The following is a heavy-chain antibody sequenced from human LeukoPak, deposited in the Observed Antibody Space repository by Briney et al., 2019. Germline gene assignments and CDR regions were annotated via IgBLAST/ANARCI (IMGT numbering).Heavy chain of an antibody. Sequence: GGSLRLSCAASGFTFSNAWMSWVRQAPGKGLEWVGRIKSKTDGGTTDYAAPVKGRFTISRDDSKNTLYLQMNSLKTEDTAVYYCAKDIRVRYSSGWFFDYWGQGTLVTVSS. CDR3: AKDIRVRYSSGWFFDY. CDR1: GFTFSNAW. CDR2: IKSKTDGGTT. D-gene: IGHD6-19*01. J-gene: IGHJ4*02. V-gene: IGHV3-15*01.